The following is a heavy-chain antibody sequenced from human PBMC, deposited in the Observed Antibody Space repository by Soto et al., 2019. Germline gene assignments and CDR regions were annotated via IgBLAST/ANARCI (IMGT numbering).Heavy chain of an antibody. Sequence: SETLSLTCAVSGDSIRNYFWNWIRQSPEKGLEWIGYFYYSGSTNYNPSLSGRVTISLDTPKKQLSLRLSSVTAEDSAVYYCARADHWSGYYAFEYWGQGIQVTVSS. CDR3: ARADHWSGYYAFEY. CDR2: FYYSGST. J-gene: IGHJ4*02. CDR1: GDSIRNYF. V-gene: IGHV4-59*01. D-gene: IGHD3-3*01.